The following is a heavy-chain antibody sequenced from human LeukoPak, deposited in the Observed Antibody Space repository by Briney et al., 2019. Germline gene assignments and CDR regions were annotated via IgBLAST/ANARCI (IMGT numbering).Heavy chain of an antibody. V-gene: IGHV1-2*02. J-gene: IGHJ4*02. CDR1: GYSFTVYS. CDR3: RAVHTYGDFDY. CDR2: LNPSTGGT. Sequence: ASVTVSCKASGYSFTVYSMHWVRQAPGQGLEWMGWLNPSTGGTKSAAKFQGRVTMTRDTSITTAYMELNSLTSDDTSISYFRAVHTYGDFDYRGQGTPVTVSS. D-gene: IGHD5-18*01.